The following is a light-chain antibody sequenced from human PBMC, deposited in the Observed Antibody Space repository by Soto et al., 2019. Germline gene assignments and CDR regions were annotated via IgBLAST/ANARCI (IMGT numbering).Light chain of an antibody. Sequence: QSVLTQPPSVSGAPGQRVTISCTGSSSNIGAGYDVHWYQQLPGRAPKLLIYGNANRPSGVPDRFSGSKSGTSASLAINGLQAEDEADYYCQTHDNSLSAWVFGGGTKLTVL. CDR1: SSNIGAGYD. J-gene: IGLJ3*02. CDR2: GNA. V-gene: IGLV1-40*01. CDR3: QTHDNSLSAWV.